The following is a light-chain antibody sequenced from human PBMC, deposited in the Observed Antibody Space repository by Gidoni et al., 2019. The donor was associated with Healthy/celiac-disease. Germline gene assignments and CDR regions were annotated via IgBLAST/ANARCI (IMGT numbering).Light chain of an antibody. CDR3: CSYAGSSTFDVV. V-gene: IGLV2-23*02. J-gene: IGLJ2*01. Sequence: HSALTQPASVSGSPGQSITISCTGTSSDVGSYNLVSWYQQHTGKAPKLMIYEVSKRPSGVSNRFSGSKSGNTASLTIAGLQAEDEADYYCCSYAGSSTFDVVFGGGTKLTVL. CDR2: EVS. CDR1: SSDVGSYNL.